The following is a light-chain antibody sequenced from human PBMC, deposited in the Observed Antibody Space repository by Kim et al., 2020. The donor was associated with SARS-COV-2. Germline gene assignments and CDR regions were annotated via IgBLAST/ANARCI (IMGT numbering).Light chain of an antibody. Sequence: LTQPASVSGSPGQWITLSCTGTGTDIGTYNLVSWYQQHPGKAPKLIIYEVNSRPSGVSHRFSGSKSGSTASLTISGLQAEDEGDYYCSSYTTSSTRVFGTGTKVTVL. CDR1: GTDIGTYNL. J-gene: IGLJ1*01. V-gene: IGLV2-14*01. CDR3: SSYTTSSTRV. CDR2: EVN.